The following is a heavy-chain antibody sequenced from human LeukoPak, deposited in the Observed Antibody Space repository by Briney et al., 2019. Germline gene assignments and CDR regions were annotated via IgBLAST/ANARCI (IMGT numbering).Heavy chain of an antibody. CDR2: IGSSGSTI. D-gene: IGHD6-19*01. J-gene: IGHJ6*03. V-gene: IGHV3-48*03. CDR3: ATTLSGWSPPQTSYYSYYMDV. CDR1: GFTFSSYE. Sequence: PGGSLRLSCAASGFTFSSYEMNWVRPAPGKGLEWVSYIGSSGSTIYYADSVKGRFTISRDNAKNSLYLQMNSLRVEDTAVYYCATTLSGWSPPQTSYYSYYMDVWGKGTTVTISS.